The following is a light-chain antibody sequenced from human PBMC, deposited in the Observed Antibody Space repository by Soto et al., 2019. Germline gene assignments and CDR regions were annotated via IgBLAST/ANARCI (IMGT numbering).Light chain of an antibody. V-gene: IGKV3-20*01. CDR3: QHYDNSRWT. Sequence: EIVLTQSPGTLSLSPGERATLSCRASQSVTSNYLAWYQQRPGQAPRLLIFGASSRATGLPDRFSGSASATAFTLTISRLEPEDFEVYYCQHYDNSRWTFGQGAKVEIK. J-gene: IGKJ1*01. CDR2: GAS. CDR1: QSVTSNY.